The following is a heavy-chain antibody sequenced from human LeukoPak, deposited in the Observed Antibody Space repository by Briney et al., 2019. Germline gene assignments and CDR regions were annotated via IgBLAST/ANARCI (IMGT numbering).Heavy chain of an antibody. Sequence: QPGGSLRLSCAASGFTFSSYAMSWVRQAPGKGLEWVSAISASGGSTYYADSVKGRFTISRDNSKKVLNLQMNNLRAEDTAVYYCAKDPQFFQYWGQGTLVAISS. J-gene: IGHJ1*01. CDR3: AKDPQFFQY. CDR1: GFTFSSYA. CDR2: ISASGGST. V-gene: IGHV3-23*01.